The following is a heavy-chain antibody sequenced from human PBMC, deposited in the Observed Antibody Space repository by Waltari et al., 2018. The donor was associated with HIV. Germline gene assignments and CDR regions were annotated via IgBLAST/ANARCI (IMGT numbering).Heavy chain of an antibody. V-gene: IGHV4-34*02. CDR2: INHSGSI. Sequence: QVRLQQWGAGLLKRSETLSLTCAVYGGSFNGYYWSWIRQPPGKGLECIGEINHSGSIKYNPSLKSRVIISVDRYKNQFSLKLTSVTAADTALYYCARGSWGSGMDVWGRGTTVIVSS. CDR3: ARGSWGSGMDV. D-gene: IGHD7-27*01. CDR1: GGSFNGYY. J-gene: IGHJ6*02.